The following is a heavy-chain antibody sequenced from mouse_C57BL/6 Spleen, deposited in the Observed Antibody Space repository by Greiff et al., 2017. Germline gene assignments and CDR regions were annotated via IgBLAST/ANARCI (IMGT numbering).Heavy chain of an antibody. J-gene: IGHJ3*01. CDR3: ARPGNYYGYDGFAY. Sequence: DVKLVESGGGLVKPGGSLKLSCAASGFTFSDYGMHWVRQAPEKGLAWVAYISSGSSTIYYADTVKGRFTISRDNAKNTLFLQMTSLRSEDAAMYYCARPGNYYGYDGFAYWGQGTLVTVSA. V-gene: IGHV5-17*01. D-gene: IGHD2-2*01. CDR2: ISSGSSTI. CDR1: GFTFSDYG.